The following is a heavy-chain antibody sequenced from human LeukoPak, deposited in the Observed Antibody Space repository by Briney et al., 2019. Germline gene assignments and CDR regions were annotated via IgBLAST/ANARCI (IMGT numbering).Heavy chain of an antibody. V-gene: IGHV3-30*03. D-gene: IGHD6-13*01. CDR2: ISYDGSNK. J-gene: IGHJ6*03. CDR1: GFTFSSYG. CDR3: ARGQQQLVLLIYMDV. Sequence: GGSLRLSCAASGFTFSSYGMSWVRQAPGKGLEWVAVISYDGSNKYYADSVKGRFTISRDNSKNTLYLQMNSLRAEDTAVYYCARGQQQLVLLIYMDVWGKGTTVTVSS.